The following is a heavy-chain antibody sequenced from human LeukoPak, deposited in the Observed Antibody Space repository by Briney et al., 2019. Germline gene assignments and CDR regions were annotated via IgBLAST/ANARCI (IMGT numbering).Heavy chain of an antibody. CDR2: IYYSGST. CDR3: ARRGYYYYGMDV. Sequence: SETLSLTCTVSGGSISSYYWSWFRQPPGKGLEWIGYIYYSGSTNYNPSLKSRVTITVDTSKNQFSLKLCAVTAADTAVYYCARRGYYYYGMDVWGQGTTVTVSS. J-gene: IGHJ6*02. V-gene: IGHV4-59*08. CDR1: GGSISSYY.